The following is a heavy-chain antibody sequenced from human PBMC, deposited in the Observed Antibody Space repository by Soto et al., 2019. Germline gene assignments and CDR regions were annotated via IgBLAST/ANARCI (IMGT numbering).Heavy chain of an antibody. V-gene: IGHV5-51*01. D-gene: IGHD3-16*02. CDR2: IYPGDSDT. CDR3: ARVSPSLLSYYRTNNWFDP. CDR1: GYSFTSYW. J-gene: IGHJ5*02. Sequence: PGESLKISCQGTGYSFTSYWIGWVRQMPGKGLEWMGIIYPGDSDTRYSPSFQGQVTISADKSISTAYLQWSSLKASDTAMYYCARVSPSLLSYYRTNNWFDPWGQGTLVTVSS.